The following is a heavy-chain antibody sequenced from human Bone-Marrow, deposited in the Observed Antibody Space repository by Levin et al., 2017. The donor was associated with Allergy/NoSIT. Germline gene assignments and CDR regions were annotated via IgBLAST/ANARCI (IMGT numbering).Heavy chain of an antibody. J-gene: IGHJ4*01. D-gene: IGHD3-3*01. Sequence: PSQTLSLTCTVSGGSFDFRSYYWGWIRQPPGRGLEWIVSMHYSGTTYYKASLKSRVTTSVDTPKKKVFLKLSSLTAADTAIYYCARVRADFGVITYFDYWGHGILVTVSS. CDR3: ARVRADFGVITYFDY. V-gene: IGHV4-39*07. CDR1: GGSFDFRSYY. CDR2: MHYSGTT.